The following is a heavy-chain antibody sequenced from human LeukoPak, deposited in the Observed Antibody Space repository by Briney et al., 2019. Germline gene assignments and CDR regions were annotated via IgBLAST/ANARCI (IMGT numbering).Heavy chain of an antibody. Sequence: PGGSLRLSCAASGFTFSSYSMNWVRQAPGKGLEWVSSISSSSSYIYYADSVKGRFTISRDNAKNSLYLQMNSLRAEDTALYYCAKDSGSSWRLNWFDPRGQGTLVTVSS. J-gene: IGHJ5*02. V-gene: IGHV3-21*04. CDR3: AKDSGSSWRLNWFDP. CDR2: ISSSSSYI. D-gene: IGHD6-13*01. CDR1: GFTFSSYS.